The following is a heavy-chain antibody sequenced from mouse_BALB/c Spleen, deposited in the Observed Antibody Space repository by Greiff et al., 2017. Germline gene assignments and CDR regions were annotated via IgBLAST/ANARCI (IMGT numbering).Heavy chain of an antibody. D-gene: IGHD1-1*01. CDR2: IWGDGST. CDR3: ARDRTTVAGAYAMDY. Sequence: VKLVESGPGLVAPSQSLSITCTVSGFSFTGYGVNWVRQPPGKGLEWLGMIWGDGSTDYNSALKSRLSISKDNSKSQVFLKMNSLQTDDTARYYCARDRTTVAGAYAMDYWGQGTSVTVSS. CDR1: GFSFTGYG. J-gene: IGHJ4*01. V-gene: IGHV2-6-7*01.